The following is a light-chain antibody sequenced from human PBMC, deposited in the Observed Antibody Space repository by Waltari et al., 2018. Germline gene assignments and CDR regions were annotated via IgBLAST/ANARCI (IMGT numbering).Light chain of an antibody. CDR2: DVS. J-gene: IGLJ3*02. V-gene: IGLV2-14*01. Sequence: QSALTQPASVSGSPGQSITISCTGTSSDIGVYNYVSWYQQHPGKAPKLVIYDVSERPSGVSNRCSGSKSGNTASLTISGLQAEDEADYYCSSYTTSTWRVFGGGTRLTVL. CDR3: SSYTTSTWRV. CDR1: SSDIGVYNY.